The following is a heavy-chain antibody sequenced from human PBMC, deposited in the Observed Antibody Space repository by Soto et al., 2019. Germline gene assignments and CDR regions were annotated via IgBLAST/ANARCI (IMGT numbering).Heavy chain of an antibody. D-gene: IGHD5-12*01. CDR2: IYYSGST. CDR1: GGSISRGDYY. V-gene: IGHV4-30-4*01. J-gene: IGHJ4*02. CDR3: ARQESWLQFSTFDY. Sequence: SETLSLTCTVSGGSISRGDYYWSWIRQPPGKGLERIGYIYYSGSTYYNPSLKSRVTISVDTSKNQFSLKLSSVTAADTAVYYCARQESWLQFSTFDYWRQGTLVTVSS.